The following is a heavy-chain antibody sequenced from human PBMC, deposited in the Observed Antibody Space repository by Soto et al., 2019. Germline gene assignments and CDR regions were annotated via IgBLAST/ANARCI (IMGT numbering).Heavy chain of an antibody. J-gene: IGHJ6*04. CDR3: AKDQWLDHPGYYNGMDV. V-gene: IGHV3-23*01. Sequence: HPGGSLRLSCAASGFTFSSYAMSWVRQAPGKGLEWVSAISGSGGSTYYADSVKGRFTISRDNSKNTLYLQMNSLIAEDTAVYYCAKDQWLDHPGYYNGMDVWGKGTTVTVSS. CDR1: GFTFSSYA. CDR2: ISGSGGST. D-gene: IGHD6-19*01.